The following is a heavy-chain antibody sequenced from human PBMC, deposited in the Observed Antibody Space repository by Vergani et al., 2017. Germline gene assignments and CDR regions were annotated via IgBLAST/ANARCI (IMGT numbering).Heavy chain of an antibody. Sequence: EVQLLESGGGLVQPGGSLRLSCAASGFTFSSYAMSWVRQAPGKGLEWVSAISGSGGSTYYADSVKGRFTISRDNSKNTLYLQMNSLRAEDTAVYYCAKHGYCIGGSCTGWFDPWGQGTLVTVSS. V-gene: IGHV3-23*01. CDR3: AKHGYCIGGSCTGWFDP. CDR2: ISGSGGST. J-gene: IGHJ5*02. D-gene: IGHD2-15*01. CDR1: GFTFSSYA.